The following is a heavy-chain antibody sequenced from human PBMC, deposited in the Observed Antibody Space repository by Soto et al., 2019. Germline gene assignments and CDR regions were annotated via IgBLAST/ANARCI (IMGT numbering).Heavy chain of an antibody. CDR2: IIPIFGTA. CDR3: ARGVSSGYGYYYYGMDG. D-gene: IGHD3-22*01. Sequence: GASVKVSCKASGGTFSSYAISWVRQAPGQGLEWMGGIIPIFGTANYAQKFQGRVTITADESTSTAYMELSSLRSEDTAVYYCARGVSSGYGYYYYGMDGWGQGTTVTVSS. V-gene: IGHV1-69*13. CDR1: GGTFSSYA. J-gene: IGHJ6*02.